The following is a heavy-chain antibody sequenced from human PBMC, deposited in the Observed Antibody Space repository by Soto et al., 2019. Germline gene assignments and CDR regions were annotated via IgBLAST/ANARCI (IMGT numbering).Heavy chain of an antibody. CDR1: GFTFSSYA. J-gene: IGHJ6*02. CDR2: ISGSGGST. Sequence: GESLKISCAASGFTFSSYAMSWVRQAPGKGLEWVSAISGSGGSTYYADSVKGRFTISRDNSKNTLYLQMNSLRAEDTAVYYCAKDLGYCSGGSCYGMDVWGQGTTVTVSS. D-gene: IGHD2-15*01. CDR3: AKDLGYCSGGSCYGMDV. V-gene: IGHV3-23*01.